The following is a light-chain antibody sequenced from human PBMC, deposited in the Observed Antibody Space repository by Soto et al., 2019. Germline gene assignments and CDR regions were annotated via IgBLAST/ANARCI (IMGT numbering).Light chain of an antibody. Sequence: EIVLTQSPATLSLSPGERGTLSCRASESVTDYLAWYQQKPGQAPRLLVYDVSNRAAGIPTRFSGGGSGTDFTLTISNVEPEDFAVYYCQQYGYSPTFGGGTKVDIK. CDR1: ESVTDY. CDR3: QQYGYSPT. V-gene: IGKV3-11*01. CDR2: DVS. J-gene: IGKJ4*01.